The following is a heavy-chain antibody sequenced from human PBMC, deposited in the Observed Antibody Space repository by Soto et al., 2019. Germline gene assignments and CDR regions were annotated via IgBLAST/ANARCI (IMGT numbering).Heavy chain of an antibody. D-gene: IGHD3-22*01. CDR2: IYYSGST. CDR1: GGSISSGGYY. Sequence: SETLSLTCTVSGGSISSGGYYWSWIRQHPGKGLEWIGYIYYSGSTYYNPSLKSRVTISVDTSKNQFSLKLSSVTAADTAVYYCARAPFYYDSNTMDYWGQGTLVTVSS. J-gene: IGHJ4*02. V-gene: IGHV4-31*03. CDR3: ARAPFYYDSNTMDY.